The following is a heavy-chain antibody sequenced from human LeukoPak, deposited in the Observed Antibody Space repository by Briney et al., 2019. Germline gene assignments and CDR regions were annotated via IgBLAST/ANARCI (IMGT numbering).Heavy chain of an antibody. V-gene: IGHV1-46*01. Sequence: GASVKVACKASENTFTNYYMHWVRQAPGQGLEWLGLINPNGGRTAYAQNFQGRVTMTRDTSTTTLYLELSSLRSDDTAVYYCARVMNTRVTPISYAFDLWGQGTMVTVSS. CDR3: ARVMNTRVTPISYAFDL. J-gene: IGHJ3*01. CDR2: INPNGGRT. CDR1: ENTFTNYY. D-gene: IGHD4-23*01.